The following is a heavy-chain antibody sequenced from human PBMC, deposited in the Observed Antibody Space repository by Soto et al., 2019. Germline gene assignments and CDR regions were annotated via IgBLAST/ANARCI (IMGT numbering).Heavy chain of an antibody. CDR3: AKPVGYCTSASCSRDYYYYYGMDV. CDR2: ISYDGGNK. D-gene: IGHD2-2*01. CDR1: GFTFSSYG. V-gene: IGHV3-30*18. Sequence: PGGSLRLSCAASGFTFSSYGMHWVRQAPGKGLEWVALISYDGGNKYYADSVKGRFSISRDNPKNTLYLQMNSLRAEDTAMYYCAKPVGYCTSASCSRDYYYYYGMDVWGLGTTVTVYS. J-gene: IGHJ6*02.